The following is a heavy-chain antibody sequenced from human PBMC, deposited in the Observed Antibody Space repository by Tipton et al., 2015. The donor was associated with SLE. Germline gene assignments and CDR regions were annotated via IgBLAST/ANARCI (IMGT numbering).Heavy chain of an antibody. CDR1: GGSISSGSYY. J-gene: IGHJ4*02. V-gene: IGHV4-61*09. CDR3: ARGDYYGPLGGY. Sequence: TLSLTCTVSGGSISSGSYYWSWIRQPAGKGLEWIGHIYTSGSTNYNPSLKSRVTISVDTSKNQFSLKLSSVTAADTAVYYCARGDYYGPLGGYWGQGTLVTVSS. D-gene: IGHD3-10*01. CDR2: IYTSGST.